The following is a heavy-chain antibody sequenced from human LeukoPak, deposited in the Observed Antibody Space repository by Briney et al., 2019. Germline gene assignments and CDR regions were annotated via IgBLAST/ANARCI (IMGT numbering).Heavy chain of an antibody. CDR1: GGSISSGDYY. D-gene: IGHD3-10*01. J-gene: IGHJ4*02. Sequence: SQTLSLTCTVSGGSISSGDYYWGWVRQPPGRGLEWIWYIYYSGSTYYNPSLKSRVTISVDTSKNQFSLKLSSVTAADTAVYYCARANYGSGTEFDYWGQGTLVTVSS. V-gene: IGHV4-30-4*08. CDR3: ARANYGSGTEFDY. CDR2: IYYSGST.